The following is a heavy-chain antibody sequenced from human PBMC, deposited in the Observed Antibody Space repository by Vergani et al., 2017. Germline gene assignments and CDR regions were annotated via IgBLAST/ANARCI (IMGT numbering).Heavy chain of an antibody. CDR2: ISSSGSTI. D-gene: IGHD3-3*01. J-gene: IGHJ4*02. Sequence: QVQLQESGPGLVKPSETLSLTCTVSGGSISSYYWSWIRQPPGKGLEWVSYISSSGSTIYYADSVKGRFTISRDNAKNSLYLQMNSLRAEDTAVYYCARGTLGVSYYDFWSGYYGFVDYWGQGTLVTVSS. CDR3: ARGTLGVSYYDFWSGYYGFVDY. V-gene: IGHV3-11*01. CDR1: GGSISSYY.